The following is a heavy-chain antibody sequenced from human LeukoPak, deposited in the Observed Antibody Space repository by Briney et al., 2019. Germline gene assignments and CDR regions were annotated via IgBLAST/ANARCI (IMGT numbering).Heavy chain of an antibody. CDR1: GFTFSSFS. D-gene: IGHD1-26*01. CDR3: AKEVGATPHDAFDI. J-gene: IGHJ3*02. V-gene: IGHV3-23*01. CDR2: ISGSGGST. Sequence: GGSLRLSCAASGFTFSSFSMSWVRRAPGKGREWVSAISGSGGSTYYADSVKGRFTISRDNSKNTPYLQMNGLRAEDTAVYYCAKEVGATPHDAFDIWGQGTMVTVSS.